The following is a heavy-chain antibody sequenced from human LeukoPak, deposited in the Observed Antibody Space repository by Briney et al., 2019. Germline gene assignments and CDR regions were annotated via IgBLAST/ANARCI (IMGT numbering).Heavy chain of an antibody. CDR2: IKSKTDGGTT. CDR3: TTDGPYCSGGSCYSPYYYYYGMDV. CDR1: GFSFSTYA. D-gene: IGHD2-15*01. J-gene: IGHJ6*04. Sequence: PGGSLRLSCAASGFSFSTYAMHWVRQAPGKGLEWVGRIKSKTDGGTTDYAAPVKGRFTISRDDSKNTLYLQMNSLKTEDTAVYYCTTDGPYCSGGSCYSPYYYYYGMDVWGKGTTVTVSS. V-gene: IGHV3-15*01.